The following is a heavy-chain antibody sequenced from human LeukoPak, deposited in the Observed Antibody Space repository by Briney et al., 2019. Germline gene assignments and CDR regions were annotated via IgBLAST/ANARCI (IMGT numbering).Heavy chain of an antibody. Sequence: PSQTLSLTCTVSGGSISSSSYYWGWIRQPPGKGLEWIGSIYYSGSTYYNPSLKSRVTISVDTSKNQFSLKLSSVTAADTAVYYCARDRIVVAGKRLRYFDLWGRGTLVTVSS. CDR3: ARDRIVVAGKRLRYFDL. CDR1: GGSISSSSYY. D-gene: IGHD3-22*01. V-gene: IGHV4-39*07. J-gene: IGHJ2*01. CDR2: IYYSGST.